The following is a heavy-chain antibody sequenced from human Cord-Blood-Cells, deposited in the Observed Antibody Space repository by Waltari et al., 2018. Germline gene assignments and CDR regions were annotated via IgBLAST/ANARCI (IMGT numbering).Heavy chain of an antibody. Sequence: EVQLVESGGGLVQPGGSLRLSCAASGFTFSSYWMSWFRQATGKGMEWVANIKQDGSEKYYVDSVKGRFTISRDNAKNSLYLQMNSLRAEDTAVYYCARVGTMVRGAPDYWGQGTLVTVSS. CDR2: IKQDGSEK. CDR3: ARVGTMVRGAPDY. J-gene: IGHJ4*02. D-gene: IGHD3-10*01. V-gene: IGHV3-7*01. CDR1: GFTFSSYW.